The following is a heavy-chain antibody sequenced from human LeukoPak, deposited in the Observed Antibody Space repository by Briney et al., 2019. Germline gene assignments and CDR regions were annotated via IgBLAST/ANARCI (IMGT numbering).Heavy chain of an antibody. Sequence: PGGSLRLSCAASGFTFSSYAMSWVRQAPGKGLEWVSSISSSGRFIYYADSLKGRFTISRDNDKESVHLQMVSLRAEDTAVYYCVRETHTMGPSFDYWGQGTLVTVSS. CDR3: VRETHTMGPSFDY. D-gene: IGHD5-24*01. CDR2: ISSSGRFI. V-gene: IGHV3-21*01. J-gene: IGHJ4*02. CDR1: GFTFSSYA.